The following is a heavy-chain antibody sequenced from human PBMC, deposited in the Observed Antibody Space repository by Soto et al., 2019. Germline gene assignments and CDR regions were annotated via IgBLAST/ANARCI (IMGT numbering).Heavy chain of an antibody. V-gene: IGHV4-4*02. Sequence: QVQLQESVPGLVKPSGTLSLTCAVSGGAISSTTWWSWVRQSPGKGLEWIGEIYHCGRTNYNPALTGRVTISVYKSNNQFSLKIRSATAADTPMYYCAPVPPRIELAVLPIPTWGQGTLVTVTS. CDR3: APVPPRIELAVLPIPT. CDR1: GGAISSTTW. CDR2: IYHCGRT. D-gene: IGHD2-2*02. J-gene: IGHJ4*02.